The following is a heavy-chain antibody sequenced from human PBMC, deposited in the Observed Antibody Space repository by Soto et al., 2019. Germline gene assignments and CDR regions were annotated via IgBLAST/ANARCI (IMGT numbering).Heavy chain of an antibody. CDR3: ATRSPAFDY. J-gene: IGHJ4*02. CDR1: GYTFTDYG. CDR2: ISTSKGNT. V-gene: IGHV1-18*01. Sequence: QVQLVQSGPEVKKPGASVKVSCKTSGYTFTDYGISWVRQAPGQGLEWMGWISTSKGNTNYAQKFQGRDTMTTDTSTSTGYMELRSLRSDDTAVYYCATRSPAFDYWGQGTLVTVSS.